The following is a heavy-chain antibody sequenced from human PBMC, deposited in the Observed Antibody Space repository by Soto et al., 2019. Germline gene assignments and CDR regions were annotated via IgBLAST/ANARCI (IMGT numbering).Heavy chain of an antibody. J-gene: IGHJ4*02. CDR1: GFIFDDYG. V-gene: IGHV3-20*04. CDR3: ARLYSSGWYGPGRY. Sequence: EVQLVESGGGVVRPGGSLRLSCAASGFIFDDYGMSWVRQAPGKGLEWVSGINWNGGSTGYADSVKGRFTISRDNAKNSLYLQMNSLSAEDTALYYCARLYSSGWYGPGRYWGQGTLVTVSS. CDR2: INWNGGST. D-gene: IGHD6-19*01.